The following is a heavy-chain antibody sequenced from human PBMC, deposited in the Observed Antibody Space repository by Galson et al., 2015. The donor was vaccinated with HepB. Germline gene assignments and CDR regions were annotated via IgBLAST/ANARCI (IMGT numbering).Heavy chain of an antibody. CDR1: GYSFTSYW. CDR3: ARPYYYDSSGLNPHDAFDI. V-gene: IGHV5-51*03. CDR2: IYPGDSDT. J-gene: IGHJ3*02. D-gene: IGHD3-22*01. Sequence: QSGAEVKKPGESLKISCKGSGYSFTSYWIGWVRQMPGKGLEWMGIIYPGDSDTRYSPSFQGQVTISADKSISTAYLQWSSLKASDTAMYYCARPYYYDSSGLNPHDAFDIWGQGAMVTVSS.